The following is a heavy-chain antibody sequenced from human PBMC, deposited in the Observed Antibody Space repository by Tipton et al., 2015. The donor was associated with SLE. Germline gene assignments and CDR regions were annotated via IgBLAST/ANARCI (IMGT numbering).Heavy chain of an antibody. CDR2: THPGDSDT. Sequence: QSGAEVKKPGESLKISCEASGYTFTNFWIGWVRQMPGKGLEWMGITHPGDSDTIYSPSFQGRVTISADKSIGTAYLQWSSLQASDTAIYYCASRSAPGAFDIWGQGTMVIVSS. D-gene: IGHD6-6*01. CDR1: GYTFTNFW. CDR3: ASRSAPGAFDI. V-gene: IGHV5-51*03. J-gene: IGHJ3*02.